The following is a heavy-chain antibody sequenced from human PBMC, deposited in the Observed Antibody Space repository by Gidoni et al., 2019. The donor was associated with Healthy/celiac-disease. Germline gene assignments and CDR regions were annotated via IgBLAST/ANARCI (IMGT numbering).Heavy chain of an antibody. V-gene: IGHV3-30*18. CDR1: GFTFSSYG. Sequence: QVQLVESGGGVVQPGRSLVLSCAASGFTFSSYGMHWVRQAPGKGLEWCAVISYDGSNKYYAYSGKGRFTISRDNSKNTLYLQRNSLRAEEKAVYYCAKVMVLAGTPFYYYYYGMDVWGQGTTVTVSS. J-gene: IGHJ6*02. CDR3: AKVMVLAGTPFYYYYYGMDV. CDR2: ISYDGSNK. D-gene: IGHD2-15*01.